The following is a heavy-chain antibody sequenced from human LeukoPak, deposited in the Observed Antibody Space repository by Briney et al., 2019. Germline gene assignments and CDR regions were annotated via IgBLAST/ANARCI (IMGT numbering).Heavy chain of an antibody. CDR1: GFTFTGHY. J-gene: IGHJ4*02. D-gene: IGHD4-23*01. Sequence: ASVNVSCKASGFTFTGHYIHWVRQAPGQGLEWIGYISPDSEFTSSPQKFQGRVTMTRDTSMSTAYMELSSLTSDDTAMYYCVREGNEVLTKNFDHWGQGALVTVSS. CDR3: VREGNEVLTKNFDH. CDR2: ISPDSEFT. V-gene: IGHV1-2*02.